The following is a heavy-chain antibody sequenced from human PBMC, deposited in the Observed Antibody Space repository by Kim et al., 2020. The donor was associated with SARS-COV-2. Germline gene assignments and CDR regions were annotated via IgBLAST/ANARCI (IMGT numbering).Heavy chain of an antibody. Sequence: SVKVSCKASGGTSSSYTISWVRQAPGQGLEWMGRLITILHIANYAQKFQCRVTITADKSTRTDYMELSSLRSEGTAVYYCARGTGDSYYYYYGMDVWGQVSPVTVSS. V-gene: IGHV1-69*02. CDR1: GGTSSSYT. J-gene: IGHJ6*02. CDR2: LITILHIA. CDR3: ARGTGDSYYYYYGMDV. D-gene: IGHD2-21*02.